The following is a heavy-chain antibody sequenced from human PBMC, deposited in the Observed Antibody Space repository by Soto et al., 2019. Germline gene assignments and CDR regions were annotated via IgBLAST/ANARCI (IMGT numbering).Heavy chain of an antibody. Sequence: GGSLRLSCAASGFTFSSYGMHWVRQAPGKGLEWVAVIWYDGSNKYYADSVKGRFTISRDNSKNTLYLQMNSLRAEETAVYYCARDKGSYSVIPGPFDYWGQGTLVTVSS. CDR2: IWYDGSNK. CDR1: GFTFSSYG. CDR3: ARDKGSYSVIPGPFDY. J-gene: IGHJ4*02. V-gene: IGHV3-33*01. D-gene: IGHD1-26*01.